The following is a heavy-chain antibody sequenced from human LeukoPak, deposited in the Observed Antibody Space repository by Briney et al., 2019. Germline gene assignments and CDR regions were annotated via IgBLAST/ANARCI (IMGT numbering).Heavy chain of an antibody. Sequence: ASVKVSCKASGYTFTSYGISWVRQAPGQGLEWMGWISAYNGNTDYAQKLQGGVTMTTDTSTSTAYMELRSLRSDDTAVYYCARVPPDSSGYYYAHGAFDIWGQGTMVTVSS. CDR3: ARVPPDSSGYYYAHGAFDI. D-gene: IGHD3-22*01. CDR2: ISAYNGNT. J-gene: IGHJ3*02. V-gene: IGHV1-18*01. CDR1: GYTFTSYG.